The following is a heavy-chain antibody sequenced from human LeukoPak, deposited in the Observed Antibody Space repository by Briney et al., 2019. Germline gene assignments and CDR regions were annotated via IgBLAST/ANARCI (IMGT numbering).Heavy chain of an antibody. CDR2: MNLNSGNT. J-gene: IGHJ6*02. D-gene: IGHD3-3*01. CDR3: ARWYYDFWSGYYMTGLRLDYYYGMDV. CDR1: GYTFTSYD. V-gene: IGHV1-8*01. Sequence: ASVKVSCKASGYTFTSYDIYWVRQATGRGVEWMGWMNLNSGNTGYAQKFQGRVTMTRNTSISTAYMELSSLRSEDTAVYYCARWYYDFWSGYYMTGLRLDYYYGMDVWGQGTTVTVSS.